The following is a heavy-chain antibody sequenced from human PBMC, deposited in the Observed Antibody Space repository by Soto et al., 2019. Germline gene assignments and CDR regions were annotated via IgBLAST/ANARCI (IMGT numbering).Heavy chain of an antibody. D-gene: IGHD3-16*01. Sequence: PSETLSLTCTVSGGSISSYYWSWIRQPPGKGLEWIGYIYYSGSTNYNPSLNSRVTISVDTSKNQFSLKLSSVTAADTAVYYCARDPGYQRRMQEGGSYYSYGMEVGGQGHTVTVPS. CDR1: GGSISSYY. CDR3: ARDPGYQRRMQEGGSYYSYGMEV. J-gene: IGHJ6*02. CDR2: IYYSGST. V-gene: IGHV4-59*01.